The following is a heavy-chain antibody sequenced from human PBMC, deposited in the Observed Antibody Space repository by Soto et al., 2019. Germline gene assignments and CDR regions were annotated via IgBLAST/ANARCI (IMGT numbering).Heavy chain of an antibody. CDR2: IYYSGST. J-gene: IGHJ4*02. CDR1: GGSISSGGYY. CDR3: TRNGVAGVYATHYFDC. Sequence: QVQLQESGPGLVKPSQTLSLTCTVSGGSISSGGYYWSWIRQHPGKGLEWIGYIYYSGSTYYNPSLQSRVPISVDTSKNQYSLELSSVTAADTVVYCCTRNGVAGVYATHYFDCWGQGTLVTVSS. V-gene: IGHV4-31*03. D-gene: IGHD2-8*01.